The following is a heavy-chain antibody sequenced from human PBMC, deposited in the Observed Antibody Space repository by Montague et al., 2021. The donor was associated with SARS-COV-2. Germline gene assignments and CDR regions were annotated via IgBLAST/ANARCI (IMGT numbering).Heavy chain of an antibody. J-gene: IGHJ4*02. V-gene: IGHV3-33*01. CDR1: GFSFSGYG. CDR3: ARDRGRLQWLFQFDY. D-gene: IGHD6-19*01. Sequence: SLRLSCAASGFSFSGYGMHWLRQAPGKGLEWVAVIWSHGSNTDYADSVKGRFTISRDDSKSGLYLQMSSLRGDDTAVYYCARDRGRLQWLFQFDYWGQGSLVTVSS. CDR2: IWSHGSNT.